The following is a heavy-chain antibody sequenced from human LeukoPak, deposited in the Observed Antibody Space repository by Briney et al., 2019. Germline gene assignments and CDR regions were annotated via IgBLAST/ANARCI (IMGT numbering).Heavy chain of an antibody. J-gene: IGHJ4*02. V-gene: IGHV3-11*06. CDR1: GFTFSDYY. Sequence: GGSLRLSCAVSGFTFSDYYMSWIRQAPGRGLEWVSYITDSGVFTQYTDSVKARFTISRDNAQNSLSLQLNSLRVEDTAIYYCARMIMFRGVPSAAFDSWGQGTLVTVSS. CDR3: ARMIMFRGVPSAAFDS. D-gene: IGHD3-16*01. CDR2: ITDSGVFT.